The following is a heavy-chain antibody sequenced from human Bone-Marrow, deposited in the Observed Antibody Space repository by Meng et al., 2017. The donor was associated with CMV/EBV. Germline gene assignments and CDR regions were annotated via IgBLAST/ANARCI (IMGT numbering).Heavy chain of an antibody. CDR3: ARATPHYYDSGRGAFEI. J-gene: IGHJ3*02. D-gene: IGHD3-22*01. CDR1: GGSISSGYY. V-gene: IGHV4-38-2*02. CDR2: IYHSGST. Sequence: SETLSLTCTVSGGSISSGYYWGWIRQPPGKGLEWIGSIYHSGSTYYNPSLKSRVTISVDTSKNQFSLKLSSVTAADTAVYYCARATPHYYDSGRGAFEIWGQGTMVTVSS.